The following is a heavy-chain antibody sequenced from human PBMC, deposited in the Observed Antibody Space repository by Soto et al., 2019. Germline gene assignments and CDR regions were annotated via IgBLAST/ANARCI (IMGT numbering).Heavy chain of an antibody. CDR3: VRALRHTAMVYPWFDP. D-gene: IGHD5-18*01. CDR2: IYESGYT. CDR1: GASVSTGAYY. V-gene: IGHV4-31*03. J-gene: IGHJ5*02. Sequence: PSETLSLTCTVSGASVSTGAYYWGWVRQRPGKGLEWVGYIYESGYTYYNTSLKSRLTISLDRSNNQFSLGLTSVTAADTAVYYCVRALRHTAMVYPWFDPRGQIPLVTVST.